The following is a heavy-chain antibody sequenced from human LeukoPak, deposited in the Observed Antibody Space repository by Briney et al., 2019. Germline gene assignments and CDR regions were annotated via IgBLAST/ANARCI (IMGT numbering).Heavy chain of an antibody. CDR3: AELGITMIGGV. CDR2: ISSSGSTI. Sequence: GGSLRLSCAASGFIFSTYSMNWVRQAPGKGLEWVSYISSSGSTIYYADSVKGRFTISRDNAKNSLYLQMNSLRAEDTAVYYCAELGITMIGGVWGKGTTVTISS. D-gene: IGHD3-10*02. J-gene: IGHJ6*04. V-gene: IGHV3-48*04. CDR1: GFIFSTYS.